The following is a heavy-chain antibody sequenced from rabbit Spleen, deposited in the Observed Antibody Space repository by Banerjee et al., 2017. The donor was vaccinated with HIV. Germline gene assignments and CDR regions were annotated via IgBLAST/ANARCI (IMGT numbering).Heavy chain of an antibody. V-gene: IGHV1S40*01. D-gene: IGHD8-1*01. CDR1: GFSFSSGYY. CDR3: ARDGAGGSYFAL. Sequence: QSLEESGGDLVKPGASLTLTCTASGFSFSSGYYVYWVRQVPGKGLEWIGCVGIGSDNTWYASWAKGRFTISKTSSTTVTLQVTSLTAADTATYFCARDGAGGSYFALWGPGTLVTVS. J-gene: IGHJ4*01. CDR2: VGIGSDNT.